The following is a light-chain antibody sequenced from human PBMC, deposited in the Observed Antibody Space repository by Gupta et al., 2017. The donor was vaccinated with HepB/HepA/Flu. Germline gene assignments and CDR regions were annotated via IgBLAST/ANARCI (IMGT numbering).Light chain of an antibody. CDR1: QRIISY. CDR2: DAS. CDR3: QHRSSWPPT. J-gene: IGKJ1*01. Sequence: EIVLTQSPATLSLSPGEMATLTCRASQRIISYLAWYQKKPGQAPRLLLNDASTRATGTPTRFSGGWFRTDFALTISVLEPEVFAVYYCQHRSSWPPTFGQGTKVEIK. V-gene: IGKV3-11*01.